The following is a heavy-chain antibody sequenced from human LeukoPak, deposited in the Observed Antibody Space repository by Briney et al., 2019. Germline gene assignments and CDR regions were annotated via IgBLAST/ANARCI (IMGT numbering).Heavy chain of an antibody. J-gene: IGHJ4*02. CDR3: ARRPTYYDTLAGYYKPSVTFDY. CDR2: IYYSGST. CDR1: SGSISSSSYY. V-gene: IGHV4-39*01. Sequence: SETLSLTCTVSSGSISSSSYYWGWIRQPPGKGLEWIVSIYYSGSTYYNPSLKSRVTISVDTSKNEFSLQLSSGTAAAAALYCCARRPTYYDTLAGYYKPSVTFDYWGQGALFSVSS. D-gene: IGHD3-9*01.